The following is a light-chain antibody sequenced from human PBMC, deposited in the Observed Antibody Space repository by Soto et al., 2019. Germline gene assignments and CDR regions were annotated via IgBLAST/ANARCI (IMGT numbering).Light chain of an antibody. CDR1: SSDVGSYDY. CDR2: DVT. Sequence: QSALIQPPSVSGSPGQSVTISCTGTSSDVGSYDYVSWYQQHPGTVPKLMIHDVTNRPSGVSDRFSGSKSGNTASLTISGLQAEDEADYYCSSYTSSSSYVFGTGTKVTVL. J-gene: IGLJ1*01. CDR3: SSYTSSSSYV. V-gene: IGLV2-18*02.